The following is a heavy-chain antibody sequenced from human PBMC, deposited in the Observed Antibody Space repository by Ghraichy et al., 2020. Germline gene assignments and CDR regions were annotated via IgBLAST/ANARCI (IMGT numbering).Heavy chain of an antibody. CDR3: AKGFSVAESGTGFFFY. V-gene: IGHV3-48*03. CDR2: ISGSGSNI. D-gene: IGHD6-19*01. Sequence: GESLNISCAASGFTFRSYEMNWVRQAPGKGLEWVSYISGSGSNIYYADSVKGRFTISRDNSKNSLYLQMNRLRAEDTAVYYCAKGFSVAESGTGFFFYWGRGTLVTVSS. CDR1: GFTFRSYE. J-gene: IGHJ4*02.